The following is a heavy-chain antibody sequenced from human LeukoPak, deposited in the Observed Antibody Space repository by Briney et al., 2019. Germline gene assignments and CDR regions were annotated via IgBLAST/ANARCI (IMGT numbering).Heavy chain of an antibody. V-gene: IGHV1-18*04. D-gene: IGHD3-22*01. CDR1: GYTFTGYY. J-gene: IGHJ4*02. Sequence: ASVKVSCKASGYTFTGYYMHWVRQAPGQGLEWMGWISAYNGNTNYAQKLQGRVTMTTDTSTSTAYMELRSLRSDDTAMYYCARVKSSSWWFYYDSSGRDYFDYWGQGTLVTVSS. CDR2: ISAYNGNT. CDR3: ARVKSSSWWFYYDSSGRDYFDY.